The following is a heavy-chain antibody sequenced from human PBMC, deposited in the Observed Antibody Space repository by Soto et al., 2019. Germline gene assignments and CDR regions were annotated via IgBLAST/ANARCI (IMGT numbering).Heavy chain of an antibody. CDR1: GGSISSGGYY. CDR3: ARITRSPNSGYFDY. CDR2: IYYTGST. J-gene: IGHJ4*02. Sequence: SETLSLTCTVSGGSISSGGYYWSWIRQHPGKGLEWVGYIYYTGSTNYNPSLKSRVTVSIDTSKNQFSLILSSVTAADTAVYYCARITRSPNSGYFDYWGQGALVTVSS. V-gene: IGHV4-61*08. D-gene: IGHD7-27*01.